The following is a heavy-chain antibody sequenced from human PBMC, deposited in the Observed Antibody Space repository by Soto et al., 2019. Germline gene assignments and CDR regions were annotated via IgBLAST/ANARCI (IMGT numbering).Heavy chain of an antibody. Sequence: SETLSLTCTASGGSISSYYWSWIRQPPWKGLEWIGYIYYSGRTNYNPSLKSRVTISVDTSKNQFSLKLSSVTAADTAVYYCARGYCSSTSCYIWDNWFDPWGQGTLVTVSS. CDR1: GGSISSYY. V-gene: IGHV4-59*01. CDR3: ARGYCSSTSCYIWDNWFDP. D-gene: IGHD2-2*02. J-gene: IGHJ5*02. CDR2: IYYSGRT.